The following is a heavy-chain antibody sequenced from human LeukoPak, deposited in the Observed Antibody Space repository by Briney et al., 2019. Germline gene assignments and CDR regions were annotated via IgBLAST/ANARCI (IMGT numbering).Heavy chain of an antibody. CDR2: ISAGGETT. CDR3: AKSAWFGDAPGGDL. CDR1: GFTFSSSA. V-gene: IGHV3-23*01. J-gene: IGHJ5*02. Sequence: TGGSLRLSCASSGFTFSSSAMSWVRQAPGKGLEWVSAISAGGETTYYADSLKGRFTISRDNSKSILYLQMNSLRADDTALYYCAKSAWFGDAPGGDLWGQGILVTVSS. D-gene: IGHD3-10*01.